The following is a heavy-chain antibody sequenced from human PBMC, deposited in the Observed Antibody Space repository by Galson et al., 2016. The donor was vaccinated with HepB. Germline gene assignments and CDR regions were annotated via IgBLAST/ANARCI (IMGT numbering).Heavy chain of an antibody. CDR2: SYGDGRT. V-gene: IGHV3-53*01. Sequence: SLRLSCAAYGLPVSNDYMSWVRQAPGKGLKWVSVSYGDGRTYYAESVKGRFTISRDTSKYTVFLQMNSLRGEDTAVYYCARDPGFRNGMDVWGQGTTVTVS. J-gene: IGHJ6*02. CDR3: ARDPGFRNGMDV. CDR1: GLPVSNDY.